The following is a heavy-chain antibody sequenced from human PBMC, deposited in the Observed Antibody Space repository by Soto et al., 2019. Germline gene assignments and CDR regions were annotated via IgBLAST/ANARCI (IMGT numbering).Heavy chain of an antibody. CDR1: GFTFSSYA. CDR2: ISYDGSNK. V-gene: IGHV3-30-3*01. CDR3: ATPSIYDSSGYPHFDY. Sequence: PGGSLRLSCAASGFTFSSYAMHWVRQAPGKGLEWVAVISYDGSNKYYADSVKGRFTISRDNSKNTLYLQMNSLRAEDTAVYYCATPSIYDSSGYPHFDYWGQGTLVTVSS. D-gene: IGHD3-22*01. J-gene: IGHJ4*02.